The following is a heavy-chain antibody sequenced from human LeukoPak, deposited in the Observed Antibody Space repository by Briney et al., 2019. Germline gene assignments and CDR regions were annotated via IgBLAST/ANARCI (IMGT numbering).Heavy chain of an antibody. D-gene: IGHD2-15*01. CDR3: ARDCSGGTCYRSGY. J-gene: IGHJ4*02. CDR1: GFTFRSYW. Sequence: GGSLRLSCAASGFTFRSYWMGWVRQAPGKGLEWVANIKQDGSEKYYVDSVKGRFTISRDNAKNSLYLKMNNLRVEDTAVYYCARDCSGGTCYRSGYWGQGTLVTVSS. CDR2: IKQDGSEK. V-gene: IGHV3-7*01.